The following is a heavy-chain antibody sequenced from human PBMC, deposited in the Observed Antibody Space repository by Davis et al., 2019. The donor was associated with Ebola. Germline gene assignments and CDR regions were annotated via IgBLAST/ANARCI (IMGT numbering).Heavy chain of an antibody. J-gene: IGHJ5*02. Sequence: PGGSLRLSCAAPGFTFSSYWLSWVRKAQGKGLEWVANIKQDGSEKYYVDSVKGRFTFSRDNAKNSLYLQMNSLRAEDTAVYCCARATRLDIVVVGAWGQGTLVTVSS. CDR2: IKQDGSEK. CDR3: ARATRLDIVVVGA. CDR1: GFTFSSYW. V-gene: IGHV3-7*01. D-gene: IGHD2-15*01.